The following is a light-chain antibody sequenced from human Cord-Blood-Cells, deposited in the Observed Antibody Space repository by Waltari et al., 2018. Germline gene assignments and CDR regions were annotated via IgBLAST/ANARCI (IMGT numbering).Light chain of an antibody. Sequence: QSPLTQPASVSAPPGQSPTLPCPGTRSAVLSHNPVSWYRQPPGKAPKLMIYEGSKGPSGVSNLFSGSKSGNTASLTISGRQAEDEADYYCCSYAGSSTDVFGTGTKVTVL. CDR1: RSAVLSHNP. J-gene: IGLJ1*01. CDR3: CSYAGSSTDV. V-gene: IGLV2-23*01. CDR2: EGS.